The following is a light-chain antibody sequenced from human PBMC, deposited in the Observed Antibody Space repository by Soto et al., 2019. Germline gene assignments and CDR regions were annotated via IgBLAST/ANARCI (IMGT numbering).Light chain of an antibody. Sequence: QSALTQPASLSGSPGQSITISCTGTSNDIGAYNYVSWYQQHPGKAPKLMIFDVTDRPSGASNRFSGSKSGNTASLTISGLQAEDEADYYCASPTTSNYYVFATGSKVTV. CDR2: DVT. CDR1: SNDIGAYNY. V-gene: IGLV2-14*01. CDR3: ASPTTSNYYV. J-gene: IGLJ1*01.